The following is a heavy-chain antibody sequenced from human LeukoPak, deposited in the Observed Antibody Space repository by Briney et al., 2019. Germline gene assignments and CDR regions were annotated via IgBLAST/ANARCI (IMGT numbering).Heavy chain of an antibody. CDR1: GYTFTSYD. CDR2: ISAYNGNT. V-gene: IGHV1-18*01. J-gene: IGHJ6*03. D-gene: IGHD1-26*01. CDR3: ARHSGSYQAPRGYYYYMDV. Sequence: ASVKVSCKASGYTFTSYDINWVRQAPGQGLEWMGWISAYNGNTNYAQKLQGRVTMTTDTSTSTAYMELRSLRSDDTAVYYCARHSGSYQAPRGYYYYMDVWGKGTTVTVSS.